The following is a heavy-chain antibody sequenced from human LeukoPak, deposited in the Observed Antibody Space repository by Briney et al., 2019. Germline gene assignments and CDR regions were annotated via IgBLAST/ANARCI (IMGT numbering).Heavy chain of an antibody. Sequence: TSETLSLTCAAYGGSFSGYYWSWIRQPPGKGLEWIGEINHSGSTNYNPSLKSRVTISVDTSKNQFSLKLSSVTAADTAVYYCARGAPIGAQRGYSYGWWGQGTPVTVSS. V-gene: IGHV4-34*01. CDR3: ARGAPIGAQRGYSYGW. D-gene: IGHD5-18*01. CDR2: INHSGST. J-gene: IGHJ4*02. CDR1: GGSFSGYY.